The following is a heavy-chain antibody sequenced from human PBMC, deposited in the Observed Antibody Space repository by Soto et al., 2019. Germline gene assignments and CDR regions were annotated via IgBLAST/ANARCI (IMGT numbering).Heavy chain of an antibody. V-gene: IGHV4-4*07. CDR2: IYTSGST. J-gene: IGHJ3*02. Sequence: SETLSLTCTVSGGSISSYYWSWIRQPAGKGLEWIGRIYTSGSTNYNPSLKSRVTMSVDTSKNQFSLKLSSVTAADAAVYYCEREGDSGWDFDAFDIWGQGTMVPVSS. CDR1: GGSISSYY. D-gene: IGHD6-19*01. CDR3: EREGDSGWDFDAFDI.